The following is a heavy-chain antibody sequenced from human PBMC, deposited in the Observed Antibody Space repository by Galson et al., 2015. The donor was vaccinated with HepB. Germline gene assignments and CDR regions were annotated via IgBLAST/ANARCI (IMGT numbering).Heavy chain of an antibody. V-gene: IGHV4-4*02. CDR3: ARDLSSVYDSWSGPISSYYYYGMDV. Sequence: SETLSLTCAVSGGSISSSNWWSWVRQPPGKGLEWIGEIYHSGSTNYNPSLKSRVTISVDNSKNQFSLKLSSVTAADTAVYYCARDLSSVYDSWSGPISSYYYYGMDVWGQGTTVTVSS. D-gene: IGHD3-3*01. J-gene: IGHJ6*02. CDR2: IYHSGST. CDR1: GGSISSSNW.